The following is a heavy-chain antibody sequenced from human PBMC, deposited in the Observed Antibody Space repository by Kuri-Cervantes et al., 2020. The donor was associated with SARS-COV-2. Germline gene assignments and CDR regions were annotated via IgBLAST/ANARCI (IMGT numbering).Heavy chain of an antibody. D-gene: IGHD1-26*01. CDR2: FYYSGST. J-gene: IGHJ4*02. CDR1: GGSISSYY. V-gene: IGHV4-59*01. Sequence: ESLKISCTVSGGSISSYYWSWIRQPPGKGLEWIGYFYYSGSTNYNPSLKNRVTMSVDTSKNQFSLNLSSVTAADTAVYYCARDNILFSGSGFDYWGQGTLVTVSS. CDR3: ARDNILFSGSGFDY.